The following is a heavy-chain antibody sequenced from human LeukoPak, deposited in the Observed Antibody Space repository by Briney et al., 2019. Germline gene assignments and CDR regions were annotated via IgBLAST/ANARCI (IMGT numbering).Heavy chain of an antibody. CDR2: INEDGSTI. D-gene: IGHD1-26*01. Sequence: PGGSLRLSCAAPGFSFSSYWMHWVRQAPGKGLVWVSRINEDGSTINYADSVKGRFTISRDNAKNTLSLQMNSLRAEDTAVYYCARVEVGGSYSKFDYWGQGTLVTVSS. CDR1: GFSFSSYW. CDR3: ARVEVGGSYSKFDY. J-gene: IGHJ4*02. V-gene: IGHV3-74*01.